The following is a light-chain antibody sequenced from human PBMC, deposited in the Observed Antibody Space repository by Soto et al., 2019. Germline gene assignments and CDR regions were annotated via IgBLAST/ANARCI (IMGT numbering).Light chain of an antibody. CDR3: QQYNDRPPIT. Sequence: EIVLTQSPATLSLSPGERATLSCRASQSISSYLAWYQQKPGQAPRLLIYDVSNRAPGIPARFSGSGSGSEFTLTISGLQSEDFAVYYCQQYNDRPPITFGQGTRLEIK. CDR1: QSISSY. CDR2: DVS. V-gene: IGKV3-15*01. J-gene: IGKJ5*01.